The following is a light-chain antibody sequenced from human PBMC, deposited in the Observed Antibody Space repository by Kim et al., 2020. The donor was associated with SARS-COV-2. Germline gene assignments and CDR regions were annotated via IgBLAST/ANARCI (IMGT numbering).Light chain of an antibody. V-gene: IGLV2-23*02. J-gene: IGLJ1*01. Sequence: PTHSITISCTGTTSDIGTYNLVSCYHHHPGKAPKFIIYDVSKRPSGVSTRFSGSKSGNTASLTISGLQADDEADYYCCTYAGGPYVFGTGTKVTVL. CDR2: DVS. CDR3: CTYAGGPYV. CDR1: TSDIGTYNL.